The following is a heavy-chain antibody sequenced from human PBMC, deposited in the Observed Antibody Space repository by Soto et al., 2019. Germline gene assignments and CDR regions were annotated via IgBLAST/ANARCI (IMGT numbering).Heavy chain of an antibody. J-gene: IGHJ4*02. CDR2: IYYSGRT. CDR3: ARFAKEENPKVGSWYYFDY. D-gene: IGHD6-13*01. V-gene: IGHV4-31*03. Sequence: LSLTCTVSGGSISSGGYFWSWVRQHPGKGLEWIGNIYYSGRTYYNPSLKSRVTISVDTSKNQFSLKLSSVTAADTAVYYCARFAKEENPKVGSWYYFDYWGQGTRVTVSS. CDR1: GGSISSGGYF.